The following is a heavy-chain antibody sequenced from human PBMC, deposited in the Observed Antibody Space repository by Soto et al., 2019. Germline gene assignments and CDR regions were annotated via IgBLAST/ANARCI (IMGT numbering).Heavy chain of an antibody. D-gene: IGHD1-1*01. CDR2: IFYSGST. CDR3: ARHRNWNDVSRFDI. CDR1: GGSISTSRSY. V-gene: IGHV4-39*01. Sequence: SETLSLTCNVSGGSISTSRSYWAWIRQPPGKGLEWLANIFYSGSTYYNPSLASRVTVSVDTSKNEFSLKLRSVTAADTAVYYCARHRNWNDVSRFDIWGQGTMVTVSS. J-gene: IGHJ3*02.